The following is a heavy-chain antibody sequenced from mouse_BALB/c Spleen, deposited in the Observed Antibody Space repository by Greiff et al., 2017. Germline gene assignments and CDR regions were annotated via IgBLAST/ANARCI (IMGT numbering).Heavy chain of an antibody. CDR2: ISSGGSYT. V-gene: IGHV5-9-4*01. D-gene: IGHD1-2*01. J-gene: IGHJ3*01. Sequence: EVQLVESGGGLVKPGGSLKLSCAASGFTFSSYAMSWVRQSPEKRLEWVAEISSGGSYTYYPDTVTGRFTISRDNAKNTLYLEMSSLRSEDTAMYYCASHYYGFWFAYWGQGTLVTVSA. CDR1: GFTFSSYA. CDR3: ASHYYGFWFAY.